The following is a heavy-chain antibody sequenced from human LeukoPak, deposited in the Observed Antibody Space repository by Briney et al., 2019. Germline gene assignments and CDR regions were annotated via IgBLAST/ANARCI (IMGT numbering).Heavy chain of an antibody. J-gene: IGHJ4*02. V-gene: IGHV3-64*04. CDR2: ITGNGGST. CDR3: ARLQADY. CDR1: GFTFSSYP. Sequence: PGGTLRLSCSASGFTFSSYPMHWVRQASGKGLQYGSVITGNGGSTHYADSVKGRCTISRDNSKHTLYLEMSRLRSDDTAVYYCARLQADYWGQGTLVTVSS.